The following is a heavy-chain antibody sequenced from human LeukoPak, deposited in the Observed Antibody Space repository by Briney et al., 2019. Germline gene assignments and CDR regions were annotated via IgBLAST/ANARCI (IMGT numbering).Heavy chain of an antibody. V-gene: IGHV1-18*01. CDR2: ISAYNGNT. CDR1: GYTFTSYD. J-gene: IGHJ4*02. CDR3: ARDSSGWDNFDY. D-gene: IGHD6-19*01. Sequence: GASVKVSCKASGYTFTSYDINWVRQATGQGLEWMGWISAYNGNTNYAQKLQGRVTMTTDTSTSTAYMELRSLRSDDTAVYYCARDSSGWDNFDYWGQGTLVTVSS.